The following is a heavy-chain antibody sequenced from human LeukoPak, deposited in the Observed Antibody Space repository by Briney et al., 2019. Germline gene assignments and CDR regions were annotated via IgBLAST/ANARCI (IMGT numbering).Heavy chain of an antibody. J-gene: IGHJ6*03. CDR2: INLRGSKV. CDR3: AKGDYYMDV. V-gene: IGHV3-48*03. Sequence: EMNWVRQAPGKGLDWVAYINLRGSKVYYADSVKGRFTISRDNSKNTLYLQMNSLRAEDTAVYYCAKGDYYMDVWGKGTTVTVSS.